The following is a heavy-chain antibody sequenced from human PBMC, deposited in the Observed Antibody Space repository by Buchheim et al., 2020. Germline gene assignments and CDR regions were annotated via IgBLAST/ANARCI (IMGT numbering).Heavy chain of an antibody. Sequence: QVQLVQSGAEVKKPGSSVKVSCKASGGTFSSYAISWVRQAPGQGLEWMGGIIPIFGTANYAQKFQGRVTITADKSTSPASMELSSLRSEDTAVYYCARSLYCSSTSCYDYYYYGMDVWGQGTT. V-gene: IGHV1-69*06. D-gene: IGHD2-2*01. CDR2: IIPIFGTA. J-gene: IGHJ6*02. CDR3: ARSLYCSSTSCYDYYYYGMDV. CDR1: GGTFSSYA.